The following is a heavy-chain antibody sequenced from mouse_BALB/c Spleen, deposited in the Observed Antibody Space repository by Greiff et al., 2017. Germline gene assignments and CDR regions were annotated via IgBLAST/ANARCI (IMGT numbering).Heavy chain of an antibody. CDR1: GFTFSSYG. J-gene: IGHJ3*01. V-gene: IGHV5-6*01. D-gene: IGHD2-3*01. CDR3: ARNDGSFAY. Sequence: EVKLVESGGDLVKPGGSLKLSCAASGFTFSSYGMSWVRQTPDKRLEWVATISSGGSYTYYPDSVKGRFTISRDNAKNTLYLQMSSLKSEDTAMYYCARNDGSFAYWGQGTLVTVSA. CDR2: ISSGGSYT.